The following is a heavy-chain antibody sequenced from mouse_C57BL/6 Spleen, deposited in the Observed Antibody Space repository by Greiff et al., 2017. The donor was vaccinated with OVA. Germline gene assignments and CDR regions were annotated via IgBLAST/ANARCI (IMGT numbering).Heavy chain of an antibody. CDR1: GYTFTNYW. CDR3: ARRMDSNYGYFDV. D-gene: IGHD2-5*01. CDR2: IYPGGGYT. V-gene: IGHV1-63*01. J-gene: IGHJ1*03. Sequence: VKLQESGAELVRPGTSVKMSCKASGYTFTNYWIGWAKQRPGHGLEWIGDIYPGGGYTNYNEKFKGKATLTADKSSSTAYMQFSSLTSEDSAIYYCARRMDSNYGYFDVWGTGTTVTVSS.